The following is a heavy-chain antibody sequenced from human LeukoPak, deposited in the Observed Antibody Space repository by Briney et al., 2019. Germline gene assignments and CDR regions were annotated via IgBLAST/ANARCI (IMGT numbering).Heavy chain of an antibody. V-gene: IGHV3-21*01. CDR1: GFTFSSYS. CDR3: ASGVAIVVGMDV. J-gene: IGHJ6*02. CDR2: ISSSSSYI. D-gene: IGHD2-2*01. Sequence: GGSLRLSCAVSGFTFSSYSMNWVRQAPGKGLEWVSSISSSSSYIYYADSVKGRFTISRDNAKNSLYLRMNSLRAEDTAVYYCASGVAIVVGMDVWGQGTTVTVSS.